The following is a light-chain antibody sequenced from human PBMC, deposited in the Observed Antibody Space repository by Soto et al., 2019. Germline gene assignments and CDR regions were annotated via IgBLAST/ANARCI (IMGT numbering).Light chain of an antibody. J-gene: IGLJ2*01. CDR3: QTWGTGIPVV. V-gene: IGLV4-69*01. Sequence: QLVLTQSPSASASLGASVKLTCTLSSGHSSYAIAWHQQQPETGPRYLMKLDSDGSHTKGDAIPDRFSGSSSGAERYLTISSLQSEDEADYYCQTWGTGIPVVFGGGTKLTVL. CDR2: LDSDGSH. CDR1: SGHSSYA.